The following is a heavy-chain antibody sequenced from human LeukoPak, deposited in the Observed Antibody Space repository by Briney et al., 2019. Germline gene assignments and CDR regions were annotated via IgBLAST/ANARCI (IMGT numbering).Heavy chain of an antibody. D-gene: IGHD3-10*01. Sequence: GGSLRLSCEASGFRFGGFWMNWVRQAPGKGPERVANINQDGSEKLYVDSVKGRFTISRDNAKNSLYLQMNSLRVEDTAVYYCTRDVGEAYDIWGHGTMVTVSS. CDR2: INQDGSEK. V-gene: IGHV3-7*01. J-gene: IGHJ3*02. CDR3: TRDVGEAYDI. CDR1: GFRFGGFW.